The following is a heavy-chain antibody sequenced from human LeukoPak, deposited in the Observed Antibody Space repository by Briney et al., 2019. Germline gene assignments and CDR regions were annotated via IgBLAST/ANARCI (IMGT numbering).Heavy chain of an antibody. CDR1: GFTFSDYY. CDR2: ISSSGSAM. D-gene: IGHD5-18*01. J-gene: IGHJ3*02. V-gene: IGHV3-11*01. Sequence: PGGSLRLSCAASGFTFSDYYMSWIRQTPGKGLEWISYISSSGSAMFYADSVKGRFTISRDNAKNSLYLQMNSLRAEDTAMYYCARDVGYRYAQMFFDIWGQGTMVTVSS. CDR3: ARDVGYRYAQMFFDI.